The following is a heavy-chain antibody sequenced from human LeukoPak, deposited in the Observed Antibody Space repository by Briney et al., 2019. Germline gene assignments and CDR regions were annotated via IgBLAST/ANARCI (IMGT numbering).Heavy chain of an antibody. CDR1: GFTVSSYA. J-gene: IGHJ4*02. CDR2: ISGSGGI. D-gene: IGHD5-18*01. CDR3: ARDVETSGYTYGYN. V-gene: IGHV3-21*01. Sequence: NAGGSLRLSCAASGFTVSSYAMSWVRQAPGKGLEWVSLISGSGGIYYADSVKGRFTISRDNAKNSLFLQMNSLRAEDTAVYYCARDVETSGYTYGYNWGQGTLVTVSS.